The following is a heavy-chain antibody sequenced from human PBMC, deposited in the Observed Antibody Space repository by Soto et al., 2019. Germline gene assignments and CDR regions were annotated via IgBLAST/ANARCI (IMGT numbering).Heavy chain of an antibody. V-gene: IGHV3-9*01. CDR1: GFTFDDYA. J-gene: IGHJ4*02. Sequence: EVQLVESGGGLVQPGRSLRLSCAASGFTFDDYAMHWVRQAPGKGLEWVSGISWNSGSIGYADSVKGRFTISRDNAKNSLYLQMNSLRAEDTAWYYCAKGGIFSSSWYYFDYWGQGTLVTVSS. CDR2: ISWNSGSI. D-gene: IGHD6-13*01. CDR3: AKGGIFSSSWYYFDY.